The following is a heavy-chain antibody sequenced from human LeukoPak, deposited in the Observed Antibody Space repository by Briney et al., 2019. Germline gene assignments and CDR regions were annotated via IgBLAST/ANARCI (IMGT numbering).Heavy chain of an antibody. V-gene: IGHV1-24*01. D-gene: IGHD2-2*02. CDR2: FDPEDGET. CDR3: ATLVLRFPGPIY. CDR1: GYTLTELS. J-gene: IGHJ4*02. Sequence: GASVKVSCKVSGYTLTELSMHWVRQAPGKGLEWMGGFDPEDGETIYAQKSQGRVTMTEDTSTDTAYMELSSLRSEDTAVYYCATLVLRFPGPIYWGQGTLVAVSS.